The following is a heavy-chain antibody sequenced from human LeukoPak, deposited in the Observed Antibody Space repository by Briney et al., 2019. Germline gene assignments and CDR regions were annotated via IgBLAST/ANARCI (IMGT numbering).Heavy chain of an antibody. CDR1: GYTFNSYG. D-gene: IGHD7-27*01. Sequence: ASVKVSCKASGYTFNSYGIRWVRQAPGQGLEWMAWISAYSGNTYYAQNLQGRVTMTTDTSTNTVYMELKSLRSDDTAVYYCVRVGTGGRGMDVWGQGTTVTVSS. J-gene: IGHJ6*02. CDR2: ISAYSGNT. V-gene: IGHV1-18*01. CDR3: VRVGTGGRGMDV.